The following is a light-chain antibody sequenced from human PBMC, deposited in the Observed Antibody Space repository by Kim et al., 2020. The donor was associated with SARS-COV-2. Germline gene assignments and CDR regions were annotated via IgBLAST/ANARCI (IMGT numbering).Light chain of an antibody. V-gene: IGLV2-11*01. CDR1: SSDVGGYNF. Sequence: GQSVTISCTGTSSDVGGYNFVSWYQQYPGKAPKLMIYDVNKRPSGAPDRFSASKSGNTASLTISGLQAEDEADYYCCSFAGSYTLIFGGGTQLTVL. J-gene: IGLJ2*01. CDR2: DVN. CDR3: CSFAGSYTLI.